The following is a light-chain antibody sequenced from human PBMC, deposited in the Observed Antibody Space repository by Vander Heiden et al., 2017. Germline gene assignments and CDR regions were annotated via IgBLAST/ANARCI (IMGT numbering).Light chain of an antibody. CDR3: QQYYNYPRT. CDR1: QGISSY. J-gene: IGKJ1*01. Sequence: ILMTQSPSPLSASTGDRATITCRASQGISSYLAWYQQKPGKAPKLLIYAASTLQRGVPSRFSGSGSGTDFTLTMSCLQSEDFATYYCQQYYNYPRTFGQGTKVEIK. V-gene: IGKV1-8*01. CDR2: AAS.